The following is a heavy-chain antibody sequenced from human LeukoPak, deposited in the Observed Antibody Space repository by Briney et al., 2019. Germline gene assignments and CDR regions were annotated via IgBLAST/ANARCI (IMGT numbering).Heavy chain of an antibody. J-gene: IGHJ4*02. Sequence: SETLSLTCTVSGYSISSDSYWAWIRQTPGKGLEWIGNIFHGETTYYNPSLQGRVTISVGTSKNQFSLKLTSVTAADTAVYYCARDPTIAAPTVGYWGQGTLVTVSS. CDR3: ARDPTIAAPTVGY. CDR1: GYSISSDSY. CDR2: IFHGETT. D-gene: IGHD6-13*01. V-gene: IGHV4-38-2*02.